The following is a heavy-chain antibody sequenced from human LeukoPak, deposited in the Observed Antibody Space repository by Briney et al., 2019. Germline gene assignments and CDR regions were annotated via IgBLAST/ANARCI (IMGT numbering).Heavy chain of an antibody. CDR3: ARGPPLRRYFDWLLYESYYYGMDV. CDR1: GYTFTSYD. D-gene: IGHD3-9*01. Sequence: GASVTVSCTASGYTFTSYDINWVRQATGQGLEWMGWMNPNSGNTGYAQKFQGRVTMTRNTSISTAYMELSSLRSEDTAVYYCARGPPLRRYFDWLLYESYYYGMDVWGQGTTVTVSS. CDR2: MNPNSGNT. V-gene: IGHV1-8*01. J-gene: IGHJ6*02.